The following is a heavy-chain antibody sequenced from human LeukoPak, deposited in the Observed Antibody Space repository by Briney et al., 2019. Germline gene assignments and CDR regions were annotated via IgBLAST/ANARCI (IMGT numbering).Heavy chain of an antibody. Sequence: SETLSLTCAVSGYSISSGYYWGWIRQPPGKGLEWIGSIYHSGSTYYNPSLKSRVTISVDTSKNQFSLKLSSVTAADTAVYYCATLAAAGDFQHWGQGILVTVSS. CDR3: ATLAAAGDFQH. D-gene: IGHD6-13*01. CDR1: GYSISSGYY. CDR2: IYHSGST. J-gene: IGHJ1*01. V-gene: IGHV4-38-2*01.